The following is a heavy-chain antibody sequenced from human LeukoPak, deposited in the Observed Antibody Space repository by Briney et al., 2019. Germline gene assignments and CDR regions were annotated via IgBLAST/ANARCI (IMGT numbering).Heavy chain of an antibody. CDR3: AREVTGYSSGWHLNWFDP. D-gene: IGHD6-19*01. J-gene: IGHJ5*02. CDR1: GYTFTSYA. Sequence: ASVKVSCKASGYTFTSYAMHWVRQAPGQRLEWMGWINAGNGNTKYSQKFQGRVTITRDTSASTAYMELNSLRSEDTAVYYCAREVTGYSSGWHLNWFDPWGQGTLVTVSS. V-gene: IGHV1-3*01. CDR2: INAGNGNT.